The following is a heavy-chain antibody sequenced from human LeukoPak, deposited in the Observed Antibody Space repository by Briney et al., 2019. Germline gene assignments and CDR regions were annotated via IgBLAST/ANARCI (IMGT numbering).Heavy chain of an antibody. Sequence: GGSLRLSCAASGFTFSSYWMTWVRQAPGKGLEWVSSISSSSSYIYYADSVKGRFTISRDNAKNSLYLQMNSLRAEDTAVYYCANQRRITIFGVAPHYYYMDVWGKGTTVTVSS. D-gene: IGHD3-3*01. CDR3: ANQRRITIFGVAPHYYYMDV. CDR1: GFTFSSYW. J-gene: IGHJ6*03. V-gene: IGHV3-21*01. CDR2: ISSSSSYI.